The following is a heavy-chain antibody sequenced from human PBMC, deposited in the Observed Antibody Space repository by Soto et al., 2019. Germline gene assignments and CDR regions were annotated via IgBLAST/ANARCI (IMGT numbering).Heavy chain of an antibody. CDR2: IIPTFGTP. V-gene: IGHV1-69*13. Sequence: GASVKVSCKASGGTFSSYVISWVRQAPGQGLEWMGRIIPTFGTPNYAQKFQGRVAITADESTRTAYVELSSLRSEDTAIYYCARAVRVQLYETYGYYGMDAWGQGTTVTVSS. CDR1: GGTFSSYV. CDR3: ARAVRVQLYETYGYYGMDA. D-gene: IGHD5-18*01. J-gene: IGHJ6*02.